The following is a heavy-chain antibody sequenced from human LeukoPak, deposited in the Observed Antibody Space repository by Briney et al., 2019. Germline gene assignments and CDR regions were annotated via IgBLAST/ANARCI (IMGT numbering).Heavy chain of an antibody. J-gene: IGHJ4*02. CDR1: GYTFTGYY. CDR3: ASIRITMVRGVIRDY. V-gene: IGHV1-2*02. D-gene: IGHD3-10*01. CDR2: INPNSGGT. Sequence: GASVKVSCKASGYTFTGYYMHWVRQAPGQGLEWMGWINPNSGGTNYAQKFQGRVTMTRDTSISTAYMELSRLGSDDTAVYYCASIRITMVRGVIRDYWGQGTLVTVSS.